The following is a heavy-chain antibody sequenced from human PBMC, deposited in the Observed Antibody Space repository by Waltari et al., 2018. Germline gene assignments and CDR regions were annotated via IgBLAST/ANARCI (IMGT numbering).Heavy chain of an antibody. CDR3: ASLRNPNSFTGKYLF. V-gene: IGHV3-30*01. CDR1: GFTFSSYA. CDR2: ISYDGSNK. Sequence: QVQLVESGGGVVQPGRSLRLSCAASGFTFSSYAMHWVRQAPGKGLEWVAVISYDGSNKYYADSVKGRFTISRDNSKNTLYLQMNSLRAEDTAVYYCASLRNPNSFTGKYLFWGQGTLVTVSS. J-gene: IGHJ4*02. D-gene: IGHD1-26*01.